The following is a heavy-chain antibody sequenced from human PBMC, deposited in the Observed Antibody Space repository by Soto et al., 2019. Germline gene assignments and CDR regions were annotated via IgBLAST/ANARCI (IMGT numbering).Heavy chain of an antibody. Sequence: QVQLQESGPGLVKPSETLSLTCTVSGGSISSYYWSWIRQPPGKGLEWIGYIYYSGSTNYNPSLRXXLXRXEATAKTQFSLKLSPGTAADPAVDYCARVMARDFDYWGQGTLVTVSS. V-gene: IGHV4-59*01. CDR2: IYYSGST. CDR1: GGSISSYY. J-gene: IGHJ4*02. D-gene: IGHD3-10*01. CDR3: ARVMARDFDY.